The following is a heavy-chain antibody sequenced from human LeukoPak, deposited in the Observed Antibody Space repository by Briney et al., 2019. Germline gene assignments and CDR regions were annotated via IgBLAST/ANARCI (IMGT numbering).Heavy chain of an antibody. Sequence: GGSLRLSCAASGLTFDDYAMHWVRQAPGKGLEWVSGISWNSGSIGYADSVKGRFTISIDNAKNSLCLQMNSLRAEDTALYYCAKDLTYYYDSSGFDYWGQGTLVTVSS. CDR2: ISWNSGSI. CDR1: GLTFDDYA. CDR3: AKDLTYYYDSSGFDY. J-gene: IGHJ4*02. V-gene: IGHV3-9*01. D-gene: IGHD3-22*01.